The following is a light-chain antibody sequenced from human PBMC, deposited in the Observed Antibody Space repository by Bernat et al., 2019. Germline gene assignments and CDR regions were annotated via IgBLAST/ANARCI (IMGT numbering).Light chain of an antibody. Sequence: QSALTQPASVSGSPGQSITISCTGTSNDVGKYNLVSWCQQYPGKAPKVMIFEVNKRPSGVSIRFSGSKSGNTASLTISGLQAEDEADYHCCSYAGSSTLVFGGGTKLTVL. CDR3: CSYAGSSTLV. V-gene: IGLV2-23*02. CDR2: EVN. J-gene: IGLJ3*02. CDR1: SNDVGKYNL.